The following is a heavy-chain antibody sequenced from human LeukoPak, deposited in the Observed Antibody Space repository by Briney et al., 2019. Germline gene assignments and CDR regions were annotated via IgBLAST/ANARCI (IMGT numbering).Heavy chain of an antibody. CDR3: TRDQTPYY. J-gene: IGHJ4*02. V-gene: IGHV3-73*01. CDR2: IRSKADSYAT. CDR1: GFSFSDSG. Sequence: GGSLRLSCAASGFSFSDSGMHWVRQASGKRLEWVGRIRSKADSYATAYAASVKGRFTISRDDSKSIAYLQMNSLKTEDTAVYYCTRDQTPYYWGQGTLVTVSS.